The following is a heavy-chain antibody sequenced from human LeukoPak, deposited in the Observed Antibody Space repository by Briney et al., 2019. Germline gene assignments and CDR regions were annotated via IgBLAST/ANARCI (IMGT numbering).Heavy chain of an antibody. CDR2: ISAYNGNT. CDR1: GYTFTSYG. J-gene: IGHJ5*02. V-gene: IGHV1-18*01. D-gene: IGHD6-19*01. CDR3: ARDDSSGWYDWFDP. Sequence: ASVRVSCKASGYTFTSYGISWVRQAPGQGLEWMGWISAYNGNTNYAQKLQGRVTMATDTSTSTAYMELRSLRSDDTAVYYCARDDSSGWYDWFDPWGQGTLVTVSS.